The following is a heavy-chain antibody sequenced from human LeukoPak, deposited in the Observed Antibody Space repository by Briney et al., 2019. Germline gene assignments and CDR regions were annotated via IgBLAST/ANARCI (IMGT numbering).Heavy chain of an antibody. J-gene: IGHJ4*02. CDR2: ITSSSTSM. CDR3: ARTYYDILTGYNPYFDY. D-gene: IGHD3-9*01. V-gene: IGHV3-21*01. Sequence: GGSLRLSCAASGFTFTTYSMNWVRQAPGKGLEWVSSITSSSTSMYYADSVKGRFTISRDNAKNSLYLQMISLRAEDTAVYYCARTYYDILTGYNPYFDYWGQGTLVAVSS. CDR1: GFTFTTYS.